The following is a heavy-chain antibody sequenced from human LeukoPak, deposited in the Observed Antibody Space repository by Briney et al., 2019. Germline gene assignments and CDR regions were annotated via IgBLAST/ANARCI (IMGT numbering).Heavy chain of an antibody. CDR2: IRYDGSNK. J-gene: IGHJ3*02. CDR1: GFTFSSYG. V-gene: IGHV3-30*02. D-gene: IGHD3-16*01. CDR3: AKEIRVPVAFDI. Sequence: GGSLRLSCAASGFTFSSYGMHWVRQAPGKGLEWVAFIRYDGSNKYYADSVKGRFTISRDNSKNTLYLQMNSLRAEDTAVYYCAKEIRVPVAFDIWGQGTMVTVSS.